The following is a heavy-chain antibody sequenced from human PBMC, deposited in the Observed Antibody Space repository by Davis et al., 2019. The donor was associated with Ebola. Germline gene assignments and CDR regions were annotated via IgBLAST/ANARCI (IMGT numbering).Heavy chain of an antibody. CDR3: ARSTGSGSYPMY. CDR1: LGTFIRYA. CDR2: IIPILGIT. D-gene: IGHD3-10*01. J-gene: IGHJ4*02. V-gene: IGHV1-69*04. Sequence: SSVKVPCKPSLGTFIRYAIRWVRQPPAQGLEWMGRIIPILGITNYAQKFQGRVTITADKSTSTAYMELSSLRSEDTAVYYCARSTGSGSYPMYWGQGTLVTVSS.